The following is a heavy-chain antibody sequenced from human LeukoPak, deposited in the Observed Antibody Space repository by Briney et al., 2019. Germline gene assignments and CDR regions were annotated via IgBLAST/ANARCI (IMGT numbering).Heavy chain of an antibody. CDR1: GYTFTGYY. Sequence: GASVKVSCKASGYTFTGYYMHWVRQAPGQGLEWMGWINHNSGGTNYAQNFQGRVTMTRDTSISTAYMELSRLRSDDTAVYYCSRDIEYSSSFDYWGQGTLVTVSS. D-gene: IGHD6-6*01. CDR2: INHNSGGT. J-gene: IGHJ4*02. CDR3: SRDIEYSSSFDY. V-gene: IGHV1-2*02.